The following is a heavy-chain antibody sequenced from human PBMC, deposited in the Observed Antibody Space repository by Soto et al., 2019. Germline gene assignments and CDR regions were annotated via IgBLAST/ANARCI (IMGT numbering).Heavy chain of an antibody. J-gene: IGHJ4*02. CDR1: GFTFSSYA. CDR2: ISYDGSNK. CDR3: ARGTLNTGDY. Sequence: GGSLRLSCAASGFTFSSYAMHWVRQAPGKGLEWVAVISYDGSNKYYADSVKGRFTISRDNSKNTLYLQMNSLRAEDTAVYYCARGTLNTGDYWGQGTLVTVSS. D-gene: IGHD4-17*01. V-gene: IGHV3-30*04.